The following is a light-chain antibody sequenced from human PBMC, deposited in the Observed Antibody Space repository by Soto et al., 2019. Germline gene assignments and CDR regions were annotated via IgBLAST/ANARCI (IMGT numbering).Light chain of an antibody. Sequence: EIVLTQSPGTLSLSPGERATLSCRASQSVSSSYLAWYQQKPGQAPRLLIYDASSRATGIPDRFSGSGSGTDFTLTISRLEPEDFAVYYCQQYGSSPWYTFDQGTKLEIK. CDR2: DAS. CDR1: QSVSSSY. V-gene: IGKV3-20*01. J-gene: IGKJ2*01. CDR3: QQYGSSPWYT.